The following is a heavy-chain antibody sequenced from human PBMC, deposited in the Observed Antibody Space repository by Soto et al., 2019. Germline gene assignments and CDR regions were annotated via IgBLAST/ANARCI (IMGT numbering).Heavy chain of an antibody. CDR1: GGTFSSYA. D-gene: IGHD6-6*01. J-gene: IGHJ6*02. CDR2: IIPIFGTA. V-gene: IGHV1-69*13. CDR3: ARDHIAARPAYYYYGMDV. Sequence: SVKVSCKASGGTFSSYAISWVRQAPGQGLEWMGGIIPIFGTANYAQKFQGRATITADESTSTAYMELSSLRSEDTAVYYCARDHIAARPAYYYYGMDVWGQGTTVTVSS.